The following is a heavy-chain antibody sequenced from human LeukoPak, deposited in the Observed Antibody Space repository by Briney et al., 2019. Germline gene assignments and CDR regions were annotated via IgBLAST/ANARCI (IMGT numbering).Heavy chain of an antibody. CDR1: GGTFSSYA. J-gene: IGHJ4*02. CDR3: ARDSSGGRLDY. Sequence: EASVKVSCKASGGTFSSYAISWVRQAPGQGLEWKGGIIPIFGTANYAQKFQGRVTITTDESTSTAYMELSSLRSEDTAVYYCARDSSGGRLDYWGQGTLVTVSS. CDR2: IIPIFGTA. D-gene: IGHD3-16*01. V-gene: IGHV1-69*05.